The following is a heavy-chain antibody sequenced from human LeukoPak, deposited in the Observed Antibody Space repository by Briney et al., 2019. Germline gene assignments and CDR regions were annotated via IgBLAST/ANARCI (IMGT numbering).Heavy chain of an antibody. Sequence: GGSLRVSCAASGVTFSSYVMSWVRQAPGNGLEWVSTISATGGTTYYADSVKGRFTISRDNSKNTLFLQMNSLRAEDTAVYYCAKGTGGVTLSDYWGQGTLVTVSS. J-gene: IGHJ4*02. V-gene: IGHV3-23*01. D-gene: IGHD3-16*01. CDR1: GVTFSSYV. CDR3: AKGTGGVTLSDY. CDR2: ISATGGTT.